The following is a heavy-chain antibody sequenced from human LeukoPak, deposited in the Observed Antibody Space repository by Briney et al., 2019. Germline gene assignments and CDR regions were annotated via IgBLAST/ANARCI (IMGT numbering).Heavy chain of an antibody. V-gene: IGHV4-34*01. CDR1: GGSFSGYY. J-gene: IGHJ4*02. D-gene: IGHD5-18*01. Sequence: SETLSLTCAVYGGSFSGYYWSWIRQPPGKGLEWIGEINHSGSTNYNPSLKSRVTISVDTSKNQFSLKLSFVTAADTAVYYCARGNSYGYDWGQGTLVTVSS. CDR2: INHSGST. CDR3: ARGNSYGYD.